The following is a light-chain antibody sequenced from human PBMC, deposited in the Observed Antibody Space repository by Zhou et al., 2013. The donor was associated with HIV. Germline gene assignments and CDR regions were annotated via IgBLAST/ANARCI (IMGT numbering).Light chain of an antibody. CDR2: RAS. J-gene: IGKJ1*01. CDR1: QSVSSS. CDR3: QKYDTAPWT. Sequence: TQSPATLSVSPGERATLFCRASQSVSSSLAWYQQKPGKVPNLLIYRASTLQSGVPSRFSASGSGTDFTLTISSLQPEDVATYYCQKYDTAPWTFGQGTKVEIK. V-gene: IGKV1-27*01.